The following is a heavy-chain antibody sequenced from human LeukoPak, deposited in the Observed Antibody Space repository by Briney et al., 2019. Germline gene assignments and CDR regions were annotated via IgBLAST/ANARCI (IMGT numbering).Heavy chain of an antibody. Sequence: GGSLRLSCAASGFTFSSYSMNWVRQAPGKGLEWVSSISSSSYIYYADSVKGRFTISRDNAKNSLYLQMNSLRAEDTAVYYCAREPFYYDSSGYYWWGQGTLVTVSS. J-gene: IGHJ4*02. V-gene: IGHV3-21*01. CDR3: AREPFYYDSSGYYW. D-gene: IGHD3-22*01. CDR1: GFTFSSYS. CDR2: ISSSSYI.